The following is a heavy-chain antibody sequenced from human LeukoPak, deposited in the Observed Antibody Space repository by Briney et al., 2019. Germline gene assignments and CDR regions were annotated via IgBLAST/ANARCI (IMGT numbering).Heavy chain of an antibody. CDR1: GFSLSNYA. V-gene: IGHV3-33*08. Sequence: GGSLRLSCAVSGFSLSNYAMSWVRQAPGKGLEWVAVIWYDGSNKYYADSVKGRFTISRDNSKNTLYLQMNSLRAEDTAVYYCARAFVAAAGPPPYYYYYYMDVWGKGTTVTVSS. CDR2: IWYDGSNK. CDR3: ARAFVAAAGPPPYYYYYYMDV. D-gene: IGHD6-13*01. J-gene: IGHJ6*03.